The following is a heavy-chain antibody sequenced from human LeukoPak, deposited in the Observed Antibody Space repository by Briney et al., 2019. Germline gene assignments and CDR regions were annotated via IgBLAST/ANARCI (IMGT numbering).Heavy chain of an antibody. CDR3: ASSVESTDY. Sequence: SETLSLTCAVYGESLSKYYWTWIRQSPGKGLEWIGEINHRGSTNLNPSLKSRVTLSVDTSKHQFSLKLTSMTAADAAVYYCASSVESTDYWGQGTLVTVSS. CDR1: GESLSKYY. CDR2: INHRGST. D-gene: IGHD1-26*01. V-gene: IGHV4-34*01. J-gene: IGHJ4*02.